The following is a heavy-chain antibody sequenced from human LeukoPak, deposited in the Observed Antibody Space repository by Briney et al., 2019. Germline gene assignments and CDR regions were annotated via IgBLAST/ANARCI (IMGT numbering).Heavy chain of an antibody. D-gene: IGHD2-15*01. Sequence: GESLKISCKGSGYSFTSYWIGWVRQMPVKDLEWMGIIYPGDSDTRYSPFFQGQVTISADKSISTAYLQWSSLKASDTAMYYCASLVGYCSGGSCYPYYFDYWGQGTLVTVSS. CDR3: ASLVGYCSGGSCYPYYFDY. V-gene: IGHV5-51*01. J-gene: IGHJ4*02. CDR2: IYPGDSDT. CDR1: GYSFTSYW.